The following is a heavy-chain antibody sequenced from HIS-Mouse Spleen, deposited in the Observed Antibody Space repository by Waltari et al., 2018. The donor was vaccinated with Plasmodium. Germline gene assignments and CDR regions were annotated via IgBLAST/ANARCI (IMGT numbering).Heavy chain of an antibody. Sequence: QVQLVESGGGVVQPGRSLRLSCPASGFTFRRSRMHWVRQAPGKGLEWVAVISYDGSNKYYADSVKGRFTISRDNSKNTLYLQMNSLRAEDTAVYYCAKDRRSSSWYVDYWGQGTLVTVSS. V-gene: IGHV3-30*18. D-gene: IGHD6-13*01. CDR2: ISYDGSNK. CDR1: GFTFRRSR. J-gene: IGHJ4*02. CDR3: AKDRRSSSWYVDY.